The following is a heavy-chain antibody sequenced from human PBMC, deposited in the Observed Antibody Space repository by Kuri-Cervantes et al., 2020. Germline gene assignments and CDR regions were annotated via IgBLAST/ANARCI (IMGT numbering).Heavy chain of an antibody. CDR3: ARDVVGGDYLDC. D-gene: IGHD3-16*01. CDR1: GVSVTSRNYY. V-gene: IGHV4-61*01. J-gene: IGHJ4*02. Sequence: GSLRLSCTVSGVSVTSRNYYWSWVRQTPGQGLEWIGYISYSGNTTYNPSLKSRVTISLSTSKNQFSLKLTSMTAADTALYYCARDVVGGDYLDCWGQGTLVTVSS. CDR2: ISYSGNT.